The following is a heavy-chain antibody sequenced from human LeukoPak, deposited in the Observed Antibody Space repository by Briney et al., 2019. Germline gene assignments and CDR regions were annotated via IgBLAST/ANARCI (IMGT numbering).Heavy chain of an antibody. CDR2: INPSGGRT. CDR1: GYTFTSYY. V-gene: IGHV1-46*01. Sequence: ASVKVSCKASGYTFTSYYMHWVRQAPGQGLEWMGIINPSGGRTIYAQKFQGRVTMTEDTSTDTAYMELSSLRSEDTAVYYCATPPITIFGVVEVYWGQGTLVTVSS. CDR3: ATPPITIFGVVEVY. J-gene: IGHJ4*02. D-gene: IGHD3-3*01.